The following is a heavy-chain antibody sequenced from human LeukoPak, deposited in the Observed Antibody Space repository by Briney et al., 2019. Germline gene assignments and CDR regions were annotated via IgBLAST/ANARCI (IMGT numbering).Heavy chain of an antibody. CDR1: DGSFSGYY. CDR2: INHSGST. CDR3: ARRLFYCTSTSCQPENFDY. V-gene: IGHV4-34*01. J-gene: IGHJ4*02. D-gene: IGHD2-2*01. Sequence: SETLSLTCAVYDGSFSGYYWSWVRQPPGKGLEWIGEINHSGSTNYNPSLKSRVTISVDTSKNQFSLNLNSVTAADTAVYYCARRLFYCTSTSCQPENFDYWGQGTLVTVSS.